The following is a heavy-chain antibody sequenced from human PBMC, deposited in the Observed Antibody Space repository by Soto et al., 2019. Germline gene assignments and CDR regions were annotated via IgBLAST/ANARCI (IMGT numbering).Heavy chain of an antibody. J-gene: IGHJ4*02. Sequence: GESLKISCKGSGYNFNNYWIGWVRLMPGKGLEWMGIIYPGGSDTRYSPSFQGPVTVSGDNPIRTAYLQWGSRKASDTAMYYCATKGNSSSGLEYWGQGTLVTVSS. D-gene: IGHD6-6*01. CDR1: GYNFNNYW. CDR3: ATKGNSSSGLEY. V-gene: IGHV5-51*04. CDR2: IYPGGSDT.